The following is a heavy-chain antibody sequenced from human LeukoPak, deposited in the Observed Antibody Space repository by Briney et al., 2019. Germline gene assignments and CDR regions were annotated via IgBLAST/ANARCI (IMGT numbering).Heavy chain of an antibody. Sequence: PSETLSLTCAVYGESFSEYYWSWIRQPPGKGLEWIGQINHSGGTNYHPSLKTRVTISLATSKNQVSLKFRSVTAADTAVYYCAFEGPVSGYAFDPWGQGALVAVSS. CDR2: INHSGGT. CDR3: AFEGPVSGYAFDP. V-gene: IGHV4-34*01. J-gene: IGHJ5*02. CDR1: GESFSEYY. D-gene: IGHD5-12*01.